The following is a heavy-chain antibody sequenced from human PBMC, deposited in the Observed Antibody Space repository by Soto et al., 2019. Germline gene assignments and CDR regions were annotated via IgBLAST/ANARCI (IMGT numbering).Heavy chain of an antibody. D-gene: IGHD3-3*01. CDR3: ATEVYFDFWSSFNLIPYYFDD. J-gene: IGHJ4*02. CDR2: ISDDGSNT. V-gene: IGHV3-30-3*01. Sequence: QVQLVESGGGVVQPGRSLRLSCAASGFTFSRHTMHWVRQAPGKGLEWVAAISDDGSNTYYADSVKGRFPISRDNFRYTLDLQMIRLGSEDTAVQHCATEVYFDFWSSFNLIPYYFDDWGQGPLVTVSS. CDR1: GFTFSRHT.